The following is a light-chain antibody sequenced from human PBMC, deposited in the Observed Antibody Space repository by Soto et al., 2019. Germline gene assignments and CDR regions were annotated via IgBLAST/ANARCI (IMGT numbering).Light chain of an antibody. CDR1: SSDVGGYNY. J-gene: IGLJ2*01. Sequence: QSALTQPPSASGSPGQSVTISCIGISSDVGGYNYVSWYQQHPGKAPKLISYEVSKLPSGVPDRFSGSKSGNTASLTVSGLQAEDEADYYCSSYAGSKVFGGGTKLTVL. CDR2: EVS. V-gene: IGLV2-8*01. CDR3: SSYAGSKV.